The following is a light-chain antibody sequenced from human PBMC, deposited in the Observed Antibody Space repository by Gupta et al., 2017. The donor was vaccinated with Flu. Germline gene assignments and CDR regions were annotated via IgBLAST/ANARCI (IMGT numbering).Light chain of an antibody. CDR3: QQLDSYPLT. CDR2: ATS. CDR1: QGISTD. Sequence: IPSTQSPSFLSASVADRVTITCRASQGISTDVAWYQQKPRKAPKLLIYATSTLQSGVPSRFSGSGSGTEFTLTSSSLQPEDFATYDCQQLDSYPLTFGGGTKVEIK. V-gene: IGKV1-9*01. J-gene: IGKJ4*01.